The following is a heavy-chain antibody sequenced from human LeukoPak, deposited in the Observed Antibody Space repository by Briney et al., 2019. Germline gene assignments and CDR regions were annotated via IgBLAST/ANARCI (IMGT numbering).Heavy chain of an antibody. V-gene: IGHV4-30-4*01. Sequence: SETLSLTCTVSGGSISSGDYYWGWIRQPPGKGLEWIGYIYYSGSTYYNPSLKSRVTISVDTSKNQFSLKVSSVTAADTAVYYCARLVVTLRAFDYWGQGTLVTVST. D-gene: IGHD4-23*01. CDR3: ARLVVTLRAFDY. J-gene: IGHJ4*02. CDR2: IYYSGST. CDR1: GGSISSGDYY.